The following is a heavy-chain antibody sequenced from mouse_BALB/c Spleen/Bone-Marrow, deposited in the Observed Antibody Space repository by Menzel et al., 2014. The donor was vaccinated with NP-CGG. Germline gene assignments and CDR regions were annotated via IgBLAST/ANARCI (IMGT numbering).Heavy chain of an antibody. J-gene: IGHJ4*01. V-gene: IGHV5-6-5*01. Sequence: EVQVVESGGGLVKPGGSLKLSCAASGFTFSSYAMSWVRQTPEKRLEWVASISSGSSTYYPDIVKGRFTITRDNARSIVYLQMSSLRSEDTIMYYCARGRTRDYRMHYWGQGTSVTISS. CDR3: ARGRTRDYRMHY. D-gene: IGHD2-12*01. CDR1: GFTFSSYA. CDR2: ISSGSST.